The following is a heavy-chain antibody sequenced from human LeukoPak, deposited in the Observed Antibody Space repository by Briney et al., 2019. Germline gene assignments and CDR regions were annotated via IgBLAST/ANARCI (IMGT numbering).Heavy chain of an antibody. V-gene: IGHV1-58*02. CDR2: IVVGSGNT. CDR1: GYIFTGYY. J-gene: IGHJ4*02. D-gene: IGHD3-22*01. Sequence: GASVKVSCKTSGYIFTGYYMHWVRQARGQRLEWIGWIVVGSGNTNYAQKFQERVTITRDMSTSTAYMELTSLRSEDTAVYYCAADLNYYDSSGSGDYWGQGTLSPSPQ. CDR3: AADLNYYDSSGSGDY.